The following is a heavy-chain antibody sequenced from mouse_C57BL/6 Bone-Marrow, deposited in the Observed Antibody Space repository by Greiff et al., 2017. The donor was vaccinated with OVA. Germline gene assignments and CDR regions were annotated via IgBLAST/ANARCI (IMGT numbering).Heavy chain of an antibody. CDR3: TSYGNFDY. J-gene: IGHJ2*01. V-gene: IGHV14-4*01. CDR2: IDPENGDT. CDR1: GFNIKDDY. Sequence: VQLQQSGAELVRPGASVKLSCTASGFNIKDDYMHWVKQRPEQGLEWIGWIDPENGDTEYASKFQGKATITADISSNPAYLQLSSLTSEDTAVYYCTSYGNFDYWGQGTTLTVSS. D-gene: IGHD2-1*01.